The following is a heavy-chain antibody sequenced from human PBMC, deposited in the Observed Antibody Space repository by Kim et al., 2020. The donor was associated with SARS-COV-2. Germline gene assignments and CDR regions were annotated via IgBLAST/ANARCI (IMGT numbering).Heavy chain of an antibody. Sequence: SETLSLTCTVSGGSISSSSYYWGWIRQPPGKGLEWIGSIYYSGSTYYNPSLKSRVTISVDTSKNQFSLKLSSVTAADTAVYYCAGWLRGDGAFDIWGQGTMVTVSS. D-gene: IGHD5-12*01. CDR1: GGSISSSSYY. V-gene: IGHV4-39*01. CDR2: IYYSGST. J-gene: IGHJ3*02. CDR3: AGWLRGDGAFDI.